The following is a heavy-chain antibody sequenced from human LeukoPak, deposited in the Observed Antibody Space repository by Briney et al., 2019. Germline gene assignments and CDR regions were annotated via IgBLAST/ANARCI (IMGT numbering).Heavy chain of an antibody. CDR1: GFTFSSYS. CDR3: ASQSSFDY. V-gene: IGHV3-21*01. CDR2: ISSSSSYI. Sequence: GGALRLSCAASGFTFSSYSMNWVRQAPGKGLEGVSSISSSSSYIYYADSVRGGLTISGDNAKNSLYLQMNSLRAEDTAVYYCASQSSFDYWGQGTLVTVSS. J-gene: IGHJ4*02. D-gene: IGHD6-6*01.